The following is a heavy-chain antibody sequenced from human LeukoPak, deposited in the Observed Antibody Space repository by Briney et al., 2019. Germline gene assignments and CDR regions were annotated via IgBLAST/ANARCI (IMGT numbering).Heavy chain of an antibody. CDR1: GGSISSYY. D-gene: IGHD4-23*01. J-gene: IGHJ4*02. V-gene: IGHV4-4*09. CDR2: IYHSGST. CDR3: ATLTTVVTAYYFDY. Sequence: SETLSLTCTVSGGSISSYYWSWIRQPPGKGLEWIGYIYHSGSTDYNPSLKSRVTILVDTSKSQFSLKLTSVTAAGTAVYYCATLTTVVTAYYFDYWGQGTLVTVSS.